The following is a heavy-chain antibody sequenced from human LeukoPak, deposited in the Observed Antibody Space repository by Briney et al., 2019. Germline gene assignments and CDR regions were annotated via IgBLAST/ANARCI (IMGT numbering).Heavy chain of an antibody. D-gene: IGHD2-2*01. J-gene: IGHJ3*02. CDR1: GFIFTDYG. CDR2: IRYDGSNK. CDR3: AKDPRYCSSTSCYAFDI. Sequence: GGSLRLSCAASGFIFTDYGMHWVRQAPGKGLEWLTFIRYDGSNKYYADSVKGRFTISRDNSKNTLYLQMNSLRAEDTAVYYCAKDPRYCSSTSCYAFDIWGQGTMVTVSS. V-gene: IGHV3-30*02.